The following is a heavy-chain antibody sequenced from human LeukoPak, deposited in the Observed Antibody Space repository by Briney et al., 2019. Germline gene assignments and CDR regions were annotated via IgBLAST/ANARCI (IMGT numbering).Heavy chain of an antibody. Sequence: SETLSLTCTVSGYSVSSGYYWGWIRQPPGKRLEWIGYIYHSGSTYYNPSLKSRVTISVDRSKNQFSLKLSSVTAADTAAYYCARDSAMGPPSFDYWGQGTLVTVSS. V-gene: IGHV4-38-2*02. J-gene: IGHJ4*02. CDR1: GYSVSSGYY. CDR2: IYHSGST. CDR3: ARDSAMGPPSFDY. D-gene: IGHD1-26*01.